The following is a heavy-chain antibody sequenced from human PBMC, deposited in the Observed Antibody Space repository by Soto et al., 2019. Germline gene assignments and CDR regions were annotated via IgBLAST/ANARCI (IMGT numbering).Heavy chain of an antibody. CDR1: GFSLSDYW. CDR2: ITRDGSST. Sequence: EVQLVESGGGLVQPGGSLRLSCAASGFSLSDYWMHWVRQAPGEGLVWLSRITRDGSSTNYADSVKGRFTISRDNAKNTLDLQVNSLRGEDTAVYYYARGVNGYYYFDYWGQGTLVTVSS. V-gene: IGHV3-74*01. J-gene: IGHJ4*02. D-gene: IGHD5-18*01. CDR3: ARGVNGYYYFDY.